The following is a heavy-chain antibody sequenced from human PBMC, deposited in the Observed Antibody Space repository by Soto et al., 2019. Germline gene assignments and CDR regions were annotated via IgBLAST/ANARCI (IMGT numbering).Heavy chain of an antibody. CDR1: GFTFSSYA. Sequence: GGSLRLSCAASGFTFSSYAMSWVRQAPGKGLEWVSAISGSGGSTYYADSVKGRFTISRDNSKNTLYLQMNSLRAEDTAVYYCAKDPFIVVVVAATLDAFDIWGQGTMVTVSS. CDR2: ISGSGGST. D-gene: IGHD2-15*01. J-gene: IGHJ3*02. V-gene: IGHV3-23*01. CDR3: AKDPFIVVVVAATLDAFDI.